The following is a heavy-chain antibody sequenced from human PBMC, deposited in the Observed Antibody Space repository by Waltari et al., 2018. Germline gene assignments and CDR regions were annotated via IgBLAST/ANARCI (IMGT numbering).Heavy chain of an antibody. J-gene: IGHJ5*02. CDR1: GGSFSGYY. CDR3: ARGLIAAPYWAKRGWFDP. Sequence: QVQLQQWGAGLLKPSETLSLTCAVYGGSFSGYYWSWIRQPPGKGLVWIGEINHSGSTNYTPSLKIRVTISVDTSKNQFSLKLSSVTAADTAVYYCARGLIAAPYWAKRGWFDPWGQGTLVTVSS. CDR2: INHSGST. V-gene: IGHV4-34*01. D-gene: IGHD6-6*01.